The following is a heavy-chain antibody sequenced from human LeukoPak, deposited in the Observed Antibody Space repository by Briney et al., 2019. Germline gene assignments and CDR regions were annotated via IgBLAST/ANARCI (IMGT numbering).Heavy chain of an antibody. D-gene: IGHD3-10*01. CDR1: GFTFSSYG. J-gene: IGHJ4*02. CDR3: ARALLFSIDY. Sequence: GGSLRLSCAASGFTFSSYGIHWVRQAPGKGLEWVAFIRNDGSNKYYADSVKGRFTVSRDNSKNTLYLQMNSLRVEDAAVYYCARALLFSIDYWGQGTLVTVSS. CDR2: IRNDGSNK. V-gene: IGHV3-30*02.